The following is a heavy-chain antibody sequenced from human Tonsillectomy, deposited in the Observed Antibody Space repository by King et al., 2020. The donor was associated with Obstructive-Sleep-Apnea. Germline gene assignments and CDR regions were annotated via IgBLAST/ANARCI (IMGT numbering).Heavy chain of an antibody. Sequence: VQLVESGGGLVKPGGSLRLSCAASGFTFSSYSMNWVRQAPGKGLEWVSSISSSSSYIYYADSVKGRFTISRDNAQNSLYLQMNSLRAEDTAVYYCASAGDIVVVPAASSKGFDYWGQGTLVTVSS. V-gene: IGHV3-21*01. J-gene: IGHJ4*02. CDR2: ISSSSSYI. CDR1: GFTFSSYS. D-gene: IGHD2-2*01. CDR3: ASAGDIVVVPAASSKGFDY.